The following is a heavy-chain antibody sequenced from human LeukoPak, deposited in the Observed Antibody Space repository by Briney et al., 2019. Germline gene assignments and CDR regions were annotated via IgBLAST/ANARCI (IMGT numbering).Heavy chain of an antibody. CDR2: LNPNSGNT. J-gene: IGHJ4*02. CDR1: GYTFTSYE. D-gene: IGHD3/OR15-3a*01. Sequence: GASVKVSCKASGYTFTSYEIHWVRQASGQGLEWMGWLNPNSGNTGYAQKFQGRVTITRTTSISTAYMELSSLISDDTAVYYCARGRGTGLSGYWGQGTLVTVSS. V-gene: IGHV1-8*03. CDR3: ARGRGTGLSGY.